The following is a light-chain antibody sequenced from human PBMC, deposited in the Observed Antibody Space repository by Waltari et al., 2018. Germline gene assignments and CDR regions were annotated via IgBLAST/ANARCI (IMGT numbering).Light chain of an antibody. J-gene: IGLJ3*02. V-gene: IGLV1-40*01. CDR1: SSNIGAAYH. CDR2: GSI. CDR3: QSYDISLSGWV. Sequence: QSVLTQPPAGSGAPGQRVSTFCAGRSSNIGAAYHVHWYQQLHGTAPKLLIYGSINRPAGVPDRFSGSRSDTSASLAITGLQAEDEADYYCQSYDISLSGWVFGGGTKLTVL.